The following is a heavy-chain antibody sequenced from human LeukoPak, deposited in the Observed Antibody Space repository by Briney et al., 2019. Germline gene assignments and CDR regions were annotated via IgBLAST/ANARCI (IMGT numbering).Heavy chain of an antibody. CDR1: DGSITNYY. Sequence: SETLSLTCFVSDGSITNYYWSWIRQPAGKGLEWIGRLYIGRGMEYNPSLKSRVTMSVDRANMQFSLRLTSVTAADTAVYCAREPRVVIGDGYHVDSWGPGTLITVSS. D-gene: IGHD2-21*01. V-gene: IGHV4-4*07. CDR2: LYIGRGM. J-gene: IGHJ4*02. CDR3: AREPRVVIGDGYHVDS.